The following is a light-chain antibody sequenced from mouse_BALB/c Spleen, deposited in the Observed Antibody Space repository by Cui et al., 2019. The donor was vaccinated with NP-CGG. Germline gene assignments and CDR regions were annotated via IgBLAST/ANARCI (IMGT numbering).Light chain of an antibody. Sequence: QLVVTQESALTTSPGETVTLTCRSNTGAVTTSNYANWVQEKPDHLFTGLIGGTNNRAPGVPARFSGSLIGDKAALTITGAQTEDETIYFCALWYSNHWVFGGGTKLTVL. V-gene: IGLV1*01. CDR3: ALWYSNHWV. J-gene: IGLJ1*01. CDR2: GTN. CDR1: TGAVTTSNY.